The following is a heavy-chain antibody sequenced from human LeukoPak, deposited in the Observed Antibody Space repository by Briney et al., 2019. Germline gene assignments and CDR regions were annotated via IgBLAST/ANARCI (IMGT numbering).Heavy chain of an antibody. Sequence: APVKVSCSPSRYPVSHFGITTGRQAPRHQVEWMGWISGNKDNPNYGQKFQGRFTVNTDSSTSTAYMELRNLRFDDTAVYYCARGGTSTDDYWGRGTLVTVS. CDR1: RYPVSHFG. D-gene: IGHD2/OR15-2a*01. J-gene: IGHJ4*02. CDR3: ARGGTSTDDY. CDR2: ISGNKDNP. V-gene: IGHV1-18*01.